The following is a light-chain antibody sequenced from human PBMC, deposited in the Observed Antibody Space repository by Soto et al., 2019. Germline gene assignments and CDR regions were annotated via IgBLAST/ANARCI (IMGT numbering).Light chain of an antibody. CDR1: QGITSY. CDR3: QQLNSYPLA. V-gene: IGKV1-9*01. J-gene: IGKJ4*01. CDR2: AAS. Sequence: DIHLPHSPSFLSASVGDRVTITCRASQGITSYLAWYQQKPGKAPTLLIYAASTLQSGVPSRFSGSGSGTEFTLTISSLQPEDFATYYCQQLNSYPLACGVGTKVEIK.